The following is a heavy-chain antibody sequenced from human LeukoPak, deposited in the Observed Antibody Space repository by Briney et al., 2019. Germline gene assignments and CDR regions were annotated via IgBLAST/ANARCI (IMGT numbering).Heavy chain of an antibody. CDR2: ISSSGSTI. J-gene: IGHJ5*02. D-gene: IGHD6-13*01. V-gene: IGHV3-48*03. CDR1: GFTFSSYE. CDR3: ARPIGYSSSWPPYDP. Sequence: GGSLRLSCAASGFTFSSYEMNWVRQAPGKGLEWVSYISSSGSTIYYADSVKGRFTISRDNSKNTLYLQMNSLRAEDTAVYYCARPIGYSSSWPPYDPWGQGTLVTVSS.